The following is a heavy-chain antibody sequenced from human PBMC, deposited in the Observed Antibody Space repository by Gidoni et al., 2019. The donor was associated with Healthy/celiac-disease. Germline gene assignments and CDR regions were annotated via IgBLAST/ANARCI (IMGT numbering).Heavy chain of an antibody. CDR2: ISYDGSNK. CDR3: AKANFWSGYGAFDI. Sequence: QVQLVESGGGVVQPGRSLRLSCAASGFTFSSYGMHWVRQAPGKGLEWVAVISYDGSNKYYADSVKGRFTISRDNSKNTLYLQMNSLRAEDTAVYYCAKANFWSGYGAFDIWGQGTMVTVSS. CDR1: GFTFSSYG. J-gene: IGHJ3*02. V-gene: IGHV3-30*18. D-gene: IGHD3-3*01.